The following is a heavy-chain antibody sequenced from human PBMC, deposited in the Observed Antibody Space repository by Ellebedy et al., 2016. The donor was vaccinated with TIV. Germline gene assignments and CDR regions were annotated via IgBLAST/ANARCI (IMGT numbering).Heavy chain of an antibody. CDR1: GGSFSGYY. CDR3: ARGTGRRGSSGWGTRPNWFDP. CDR2: INHSGST. D-gene: IGHD6-19*01. V-gene: IGHV4-34*01. Sequence: SETLSLXXAVYGGSFSGYYWSWIRQPPGKGLEWIGEINHSGSTNYNPSLKSRVTISVDTSKNQFSLKLSSVTAADTAVYYCARGTGRRGSSGWGTRPNWFDPWGQGTLVTVSS. J-gene: IGHJ5*02.